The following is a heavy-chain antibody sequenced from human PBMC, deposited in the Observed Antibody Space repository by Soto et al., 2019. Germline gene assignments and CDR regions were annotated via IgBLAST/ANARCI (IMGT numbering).Heavy chain of an antibody. D-gene: IGHD2-8*02. Sequence: QVQLVQSGTEVKEPGSSVIVSCKASGYSFTDYAIHWVCQAPGQRLEWMGWINAANDKTKYSQNFQGRVTITRDTSANTAYMELSNLRSEDTAVYFCAREIRGVALGVNWFDPWGQGTLVTVSS. CDR3: AREIRGVALGVNWFDP. CDR1: GYSFTDYA. J-gene: IGHJ5*02. CDR2: INAANDKT. V-gene: IGHV1-3*01.